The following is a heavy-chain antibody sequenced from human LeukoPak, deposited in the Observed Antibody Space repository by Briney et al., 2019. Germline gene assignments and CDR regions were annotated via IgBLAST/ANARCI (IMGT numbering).Heavy chain of an antibody. J-gene: IGHJ6*03. Sequence: PSETLSLTFTGSGDSISSASCYWSWIRQPTGKELEGIGRIYTSGYTNYNPSLKSRLTISLDTSKNQFSLKLSSVTAADTAVYYCARHQSDRGVVYYYYYMDVWGKGTTVTISS. CDR2: IYTSGYT. CDR1: GDSISSASCY. V-gene: IGHV4-61*02. D-gene: IGHD3-10*01. CDR3: ARHQSDRGVVYYYYYMDV.